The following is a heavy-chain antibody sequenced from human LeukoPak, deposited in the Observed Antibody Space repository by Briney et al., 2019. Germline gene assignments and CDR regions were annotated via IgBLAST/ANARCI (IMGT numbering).Heavy chain of an antibody. Sequence: GGSLRLSCAASGFTFSSYEMNWVRQAPGKGLEWVSYISSSGRTIYYADSVKGRFTISRDNAKNSLYLQMNSLRAEDTAVYYCARGRGDYGGNYQTFDHWGQGTLVTVSS. J-gene: IGHJ4*02. CDR2: ISSSGRTI. CDR3: ARGRGDYGGNYQTFDH. CDR1: GFTFSSYE. D-gene: IGHD4-23*01. V-gene: IGHV3-48*03.